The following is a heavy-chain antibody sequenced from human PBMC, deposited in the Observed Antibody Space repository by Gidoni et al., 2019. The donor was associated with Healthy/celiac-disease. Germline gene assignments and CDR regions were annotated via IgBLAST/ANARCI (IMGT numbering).Heavy chain of an antibody. Sequence: QVQLVESGGGVVQPGRSLRLSCAASGFTFSSYAMHWVRQAPGKGLEWVAVISYDGSNKYYADSVKGRFTISRDNSKNTLYLQMNSLRAEDTAVYYCARDKGRGDFDYWGQGTLVTASS. CDR1: GFTFSSYA. J-gene: IGHJ4*02. D-gene: IGHD3-10*01. V-gene: IGHV3-30*01. CDR3: ARDKGRGDFDY. CDR2: ISYDGSNK.